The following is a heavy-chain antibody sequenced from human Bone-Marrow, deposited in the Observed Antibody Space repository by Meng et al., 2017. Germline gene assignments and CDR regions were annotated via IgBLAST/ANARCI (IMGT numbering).Heavy chain of an antibody. Sequence: QVPLQEAGPGLVTPSGTLAPTSAVSGGSIRSSNWWSWVRQPPGKGLEWIGEIYHSGSTNYNPSLKSRVTISVDKSKNQFSLKLSSVTAADTAVYYCARDLVRTAMVGVFDYWGQGTLVTVSS. CDR1: GGSIRSSNW. CDR3: ARDLVRTAMVGVFDY. D-gene: IGHD5-18*01. CDR2: IYHSGST. J-gene: IGHJ4*02. V-gene: IGHV4-4*02.